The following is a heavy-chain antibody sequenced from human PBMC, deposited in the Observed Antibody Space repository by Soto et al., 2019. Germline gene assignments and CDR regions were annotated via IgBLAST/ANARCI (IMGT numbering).Heavy chain of an antibody. D-gene: IGHD2-2*01. CDR3: ARLVTAENQNASNYYYYYLDV. V-gene: IGHV5-51*01. CDR1: GYSFTSYW. J-gene: IGHJ6*03. CDR2: IYPGDSDT. Sequence: GESLKISCKGSGYSFTSYWIGWVRQMPGKGLEWMGIIYPGDSDTRYSPSFQGQVTISADKSISTAYLQWSSLKASDTAMYYCARLVTAENQNASNYYYYYLDVWGKGTTVTVSS.